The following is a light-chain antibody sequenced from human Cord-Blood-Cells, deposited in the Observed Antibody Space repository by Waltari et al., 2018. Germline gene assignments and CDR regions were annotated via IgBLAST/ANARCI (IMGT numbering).Light chain of an antibody. V-gene: IGLV2-14*01. CDR1: SSDVGGYNY. J-gene: IGLJ2*01. CDR2: DVS. CDR3: SSYTSSSTLV. Sequence: QSALTQPASVSGSPGQSITISCTGTSSDVGGYNYVSWYQQHPGKAPKLMIYDVSNRPSGVSNRFTVSKSGNTASLTIPGLQAEDEADYYCSSYTSSSTLVFGGGTKLTVL.